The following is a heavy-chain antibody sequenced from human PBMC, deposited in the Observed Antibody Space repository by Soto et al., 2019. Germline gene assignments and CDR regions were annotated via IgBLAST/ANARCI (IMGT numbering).Heavy chain of an antibody. CDR2: INPNSGGT. CDR1: GYTFTGYY. CDR3: AREHCSGGSCYRWFDP. Sequence: QVQLVQSGAEVKKPGASVKVSCKASGYTFTGYYMHWVRQAPGQGLEWMGWINPNSGGTNYAQKFQGMVTMTRDTSISTAYMELSRLRSDDTAVYYCAREHCSGGSCYRWFDPWGQGTLVTVSS. D-gene: IGHD2-15*01. V-gene: IGHV1-2*02. J-gene: IGHJ5*02.